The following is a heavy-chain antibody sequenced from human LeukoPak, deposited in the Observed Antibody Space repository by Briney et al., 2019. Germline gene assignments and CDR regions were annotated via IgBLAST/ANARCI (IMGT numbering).Heavy chain of an antibody. V-gene: IGHV1-18*01. CDR1: GYTFTSYG. CDR2: ISAYNGNT. CDR3: ARVHGYSSSWYLYSSGWLHDY. J-gene: IGHJ4*02. D-gene: IGHD6-13*01. Sequence: ASVKVSCKASGYTFTSYGISWVRQAPGQGLEWMGWISAYNGNTNYAQKLQGRVTMTTDTSTSTAYMELRSLRSDDTAVYYCARVHGYSSSWYLYSSGWLHDYWGQGTLVTVSS.